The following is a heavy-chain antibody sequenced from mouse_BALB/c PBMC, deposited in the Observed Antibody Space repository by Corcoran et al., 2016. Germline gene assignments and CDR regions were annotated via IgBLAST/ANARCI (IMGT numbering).Heavy chain of an antibody. CDR2: INPYYGST. V-gene: IGHV1-39*01. D-gene: IGHD2-1*01. CDR1: GYSFTDYI. Sequence: EIQLQQTGPELVKPGASVKISCKASGYSFTDYIMLWVKQSHGKSLEWIGNINPYYGSTSYNLKFKGKATLTVDKSSSTAYMQLNSLTSEDSAVYYCARRGYYGNSCYAMDYWGQGTSVTVSS. CDR3: ARRGYYGNSCYAMDY. J-gene: IGHJ4*01.